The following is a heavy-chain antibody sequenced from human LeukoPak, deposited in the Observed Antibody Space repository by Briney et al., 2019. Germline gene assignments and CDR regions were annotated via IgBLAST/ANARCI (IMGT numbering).Heavy chain of an antibody. Sequence: SETLSLTCTVSGGSISSYYWSWIRQPPGKGLEWIGYIYYSGSTNYNPSLKSRVTMSVDTSKNQFSLKLSSVTAADTAVYYCARGKSTVHDAFDIWGQGTMVTVSS. CDR3: ARGKSTVHDAFDI. CDR1: GGSISSYY. J-gene: IGHJ3*02. V-gene: IGHV4-59*12. CDR2: IYYSGST. D-gene: IGHD4-17*01.